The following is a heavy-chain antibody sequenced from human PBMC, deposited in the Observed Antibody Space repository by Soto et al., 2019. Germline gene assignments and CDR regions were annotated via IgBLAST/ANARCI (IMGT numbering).Heavy chain of an antibody. CDR1: GGTFSSYA. CDR2: LIPIFGTA. D-gene: IGHD5-18*01. Sequence: QVQLVQSGAEVKKPGSSVKVSCKASGGTFSSYAISWVRQAPGQGLEWMGGLIPIFGTANYAQKFQGRVTITADESTSTAYMELSSLRSEDTAVYYCARDMVNTAMVQYYYYGMDVWGQGTTVTVSS. J-gene: IGHJ6*02. CDR3: ARDMVNTAMVQYYYYGMDV. V-gene: IGHV1-69*12.